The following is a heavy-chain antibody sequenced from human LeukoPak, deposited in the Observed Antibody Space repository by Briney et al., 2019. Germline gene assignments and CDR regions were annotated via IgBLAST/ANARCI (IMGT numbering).Heavy chain of an antibody. J-gene: IGHJ4*02. CDR3: ARDSAGSYYYSSGYTPGRSI. CDR2: IYYSGST. D-gene: IGHD3-22*01. V-gene: IGHV4-39*07. CDR1: GGSISSYY. Sequence: SETLSLTCTVSGGSISSYYWSWIRQPPGKGLEWIGSIYYSGSTYYSPSLKSRVTISLDTSRNQFSLKLSSVTAADTAVYYCARDSAGSYYYSSGYTPGRSIWGQGTLVTVSS.